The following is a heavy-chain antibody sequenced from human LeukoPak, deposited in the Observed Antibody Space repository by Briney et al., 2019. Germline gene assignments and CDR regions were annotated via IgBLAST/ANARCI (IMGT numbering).Heavy chain of an antibody. J-gene: IGHJ4*02. V-gene: IGHV3-23*01. D-gene: IGHD5-12*01. CDR3: AKHSYRVDSFTDY. CDR1: GFTFSTYA. Sequence: GGSLRLSCAASGFTFSTYAMSWVRQAPRKGLEWVSGISDSCGTTYYADSVKGRFTISRHNSKNTLYLQMNSLRAEYTAVYYCAKHSYRVDSFTDYWGQGTLVTVSS. CDR2: ISDSCGTT.